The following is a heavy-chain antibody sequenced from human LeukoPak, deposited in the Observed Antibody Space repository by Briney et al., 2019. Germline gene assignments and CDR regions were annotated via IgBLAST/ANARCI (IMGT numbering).Heavy chain of an antibody. J-gene: IGHJ4*02. CDR2: IRYDGGNE. Sequence: GGSLRLSCAASGFTFRSYGMHWVRQAPGKGLEWVAFIRYDGGNEYYADPVKGRFTISRDNSKNTLYLQMNSLRAEDTAVYYCAKQASPSFAGHWGQGTLVTVSS. V-gene: IGHV3-30*02. CDR1: GFTFRSYG. CDR3: AKQASPSFAGH.